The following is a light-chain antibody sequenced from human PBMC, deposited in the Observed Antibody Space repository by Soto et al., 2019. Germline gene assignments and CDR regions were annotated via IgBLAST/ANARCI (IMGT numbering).Light chain of an antibody. J-gene: IGKJ2*01. CDR3: QQYNNWPPGSTV. CDR2: GAS. Sequence: EIVLTQSPATLSVSPGERATLSCRASQSVSSNLAWYQQKPGQAPRLLNYGASTRATGIPARFSGSGSGTEFNLTISSLQSEDFAVYYCQQYNNWPPGSTVFGQGTKLEIK. CDR1: QSVSSN. V-gene: IGKV3-15*01.